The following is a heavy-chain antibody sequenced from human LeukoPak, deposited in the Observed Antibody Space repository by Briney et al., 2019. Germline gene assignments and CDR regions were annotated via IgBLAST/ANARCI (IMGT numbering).Heavy chain of an antibody. CDR3: ARRWFGEFTLAFDP. D-gene: IGHD3-10*01. CDR2: INPNSGGT. Sequence: ASVKVSCKASGYTFTGYYMHWVRQAPGQGLEWMGWINPNSGGTNYAQKFQGRVTMTRDTSISTAYMELSRLRSDDTAVYYCARRWFGEFTLAFDPWGQGTLVTVSS. V-gene: IGHV1-2*02. J-gene: IGHJ5*02. CDR1: GYTFTGYY.